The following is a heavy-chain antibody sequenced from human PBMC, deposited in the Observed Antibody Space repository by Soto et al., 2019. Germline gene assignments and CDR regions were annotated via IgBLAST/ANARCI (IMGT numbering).Heavy chain of an antibody. Sequence: QVQLVQSGAEVKKPGASVKVSCKPSGYAFTSYLLYWVRQAPGQRLEWMGWINTGNGNTKYSQKFQGRVTITRDTSASTAYMELSSLTSEDTAVYYCASGNCGYICYHDYWGQGTLVTVSS. CDR1: GYAFTSYL. CDR3: ASGNCGYICYHDY. V-gene: IGHV1-3*04. CDR2: INTGNGNT. D-gene: IGHD5-12*01. J-gene: IGHJ4*02.